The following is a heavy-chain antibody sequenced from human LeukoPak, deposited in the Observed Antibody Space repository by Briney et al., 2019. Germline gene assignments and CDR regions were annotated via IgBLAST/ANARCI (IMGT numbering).Heavy chain of an antibody. D-gene: IGHD2-15*01. V-gene: IGHV1-8*03. CDR3: ARGRLVVVELQDQQDYYMDV. CDR1: GYTFTSYD. Sequence: AASVKVSCKASGYTFTSYDINWVRQATGQGLEWMGWMNPNSGNTGYAQKFQGRVTITRNTSISTAYMELSSLRSEDTAVYYCARGRLVVVELQDQQDYYMDVWGKGTTVTVSS. J-gene: IGHJ6*03. CDR2: MNPNSGNT.